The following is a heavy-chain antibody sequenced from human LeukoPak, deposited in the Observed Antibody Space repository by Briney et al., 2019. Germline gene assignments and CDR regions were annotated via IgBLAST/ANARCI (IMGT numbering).Heavy chain of an antibody. CDR1: GFTFSSYA. J-gene: IGHJ1*01. CDR3: AKDATYYDILTGYYPGPEYFQH. V-gene: IGHV3-23*01. CDR2: ISGSGGGT. D-gene: IGHD3-9*01. Sequence: PGGSLRLSCAASGFTFSSYAMSWVRQAPGKGLEWVSAISGSGGGTYYADSVKGRFTISRDNSKNTLYLQMNSLRAEDTAVYYCAKDATYYDILTGYYPGPEYFQHWGQGTLVTVSS.